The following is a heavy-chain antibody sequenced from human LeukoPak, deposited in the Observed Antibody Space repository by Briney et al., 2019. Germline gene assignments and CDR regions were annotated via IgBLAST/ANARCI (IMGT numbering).Heavy chain of an antibody. Sequence: PGGSLRLSCAASEFTFSRYGMHWVRQAPGKGLEWVANIKQDGSEKYYVDSVKGRFTISRDNAKNSLYLQMNSLRAEDTAVYYCAREVPGAYYYGSGSWNDFDYWGQGTLVTVSS. CDR1: EFTFSRYG. D-gene: IGHD3-10*01. CDR3: AREVPGAYYYGSGSWNDFDY. CDR2: IKQDGSEK. J-gene: IGHJ4*02. V-gene: IGHV3-7*01.